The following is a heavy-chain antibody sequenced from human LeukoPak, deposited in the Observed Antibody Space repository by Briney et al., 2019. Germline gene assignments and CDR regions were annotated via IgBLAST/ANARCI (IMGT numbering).Heavy chain of an antibody. D-gene: IGHD2-2*01. CDR1: GGSISGCSISSDY. CDR3: ARIKSGGTDCSRTSCPFDY. V-gene: IGHV4-59*01. J-gene: IGHJ4*02. CDR2: IYNSGTT. Sequence: SETLSLTCTVSGGSISGCSISSDYWSWIRQSPWMGREWIGGIYNSGTTNDNPCLNSRGAIALDTSKNQFSLMRGSVTAADTSVYSCARIKSGGTDCSRTSCPFDYWGQGTLVTVSS.